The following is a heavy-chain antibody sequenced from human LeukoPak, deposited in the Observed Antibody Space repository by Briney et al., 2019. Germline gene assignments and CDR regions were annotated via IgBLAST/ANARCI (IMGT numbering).Heavy chain of an antibody. CDR3: ARGGYDFWSGYFDY. D-gene: IGHD3-3*01. V-gene: IGHV3-11*04. CDR1: GFTFSDYY. J-gene: IGHJ4*02. Sequence: PGGSLRLSCAASGFTFSDYYMSWIRQAPGKGLAWVSYISSSGSTVYYADSVKGRFTISRDNAKNSLYLQMNSLRAEDTAVYYYARGGYDFWSGYFDYWGQGTLVTVSS. CDR2: ISSSGSTV.